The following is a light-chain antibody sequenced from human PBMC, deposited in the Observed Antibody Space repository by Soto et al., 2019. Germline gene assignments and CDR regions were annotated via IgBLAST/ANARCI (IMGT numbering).Light chain of an antibody. CDR2: DVS. V-gene: IGLV2-14*01. CDR1: SSDVGGYDY. J-gene: IGLJ3*02. Sequence: QPVLTQPASVSGSPGQSITISCTGTSSDVGGYDYVSWYQQYPAKAPKLLIYDVSSRPSGVSNRFSGSKSGNTASLTISGLQAEDEADYYCTSYTRSSSPWVFGGGTQLTVL. CDR3: TSYTRSSSPWV.